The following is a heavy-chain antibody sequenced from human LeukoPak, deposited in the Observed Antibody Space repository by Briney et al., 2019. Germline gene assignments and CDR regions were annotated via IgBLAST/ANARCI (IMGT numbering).Heavy chain of an antibody. V-gene: IGHV1-69*13. Sequence: SEKVSRKASGDTFTSYAISWVRQAPAQGLEWVGGGIPIFGTANYAQKFQGRVTITSDETTSTEYMERSSLRSEDRAVYYCAGGPYPIVVWGKGTTLTIPS. J-gene: IGHJ6*04. CDR1: GDTFTSYA. CDR2: GIPIFGTA. D-gene: IGHD1-26*01. CDR3: AGGPYPIVV.